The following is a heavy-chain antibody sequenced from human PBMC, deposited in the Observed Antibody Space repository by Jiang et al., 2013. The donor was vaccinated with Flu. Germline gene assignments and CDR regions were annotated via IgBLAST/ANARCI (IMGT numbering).Heavy chain of an antibody. Sequence: VQLLESGGGLVQPGGSLRLSCAASGFTFSSSGMGWVRQAPGKGLEWVSVISFNGGSTYYADSVKDRFTVSRDNSKNTLYLQMNSLRAEDTAVYYCAKGSSHTWVVFDYWGQGTQVIVSS. CDR3: AKGSSHTWVVFDY. CDR1: GFTFSSSG. D-gene: IGHD2-15*01. V-gene: IGHV3-23*01. J-gene: IGHJ4*02. CDR2: ISFNGGST.